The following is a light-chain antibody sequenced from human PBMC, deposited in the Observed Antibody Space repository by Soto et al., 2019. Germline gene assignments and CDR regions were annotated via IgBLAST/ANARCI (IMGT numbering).Light chain of an antibody. CDR1: SSDVGAYNY. CDR2: EIY. Sequence: QSALTQPASVSGSPGQSITISCTGTSSDVGAYNYVSWYQHHPGKAPKLMVYEIYNRPSGASSRFSGSKSGNTASLTISGLQAEDEADYYCSSYTINSLFVFGTGTKLTVL. J-gene: IGLJ1*01. CDR3: SSYTINSLFV. V-gene: IGLV2-14*01.